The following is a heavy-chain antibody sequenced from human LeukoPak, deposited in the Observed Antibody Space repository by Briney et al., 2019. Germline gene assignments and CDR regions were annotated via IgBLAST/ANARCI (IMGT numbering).Heavy chain of an antibody. Sequence: GGSLRLSCAASGFTFSSYAMSWVRQAPGKGLEWVSAISGSGGSTYYADSVKGRFTISRDNSKNTLYLQMNSLRAEDTAVYYCAKVWLMKISSSWYHFDYWGQGTLVTVSS. CDR1: GFTFSSYA. V-gene: IGHV3-23*01. J-gene: IGHJ4*02. D-gene: IGHD6-13*01. CDR3: AKVWLMKISSSWYHFDY. CDR2: ISGSGGST.